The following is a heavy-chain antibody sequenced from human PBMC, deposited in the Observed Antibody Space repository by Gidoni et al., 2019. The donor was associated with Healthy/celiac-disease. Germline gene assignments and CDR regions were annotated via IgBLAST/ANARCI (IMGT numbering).Heavy chain of an antibody. Sequence: EVQLVESGGGLVQHGGSLSLSCSASGFTFSSYWMSWVRQAPGKGLEWVANIKQDGSEKYYVDSVKGRFTISRDNAKNSLYLQMNSLRAEDTAVYYCAREDDSSGYYVDYWGQGTLVTVSS. CDR1: GFTFSSYW. D-gene: IGHD3-22*01. V-gene: IGHV3-7*01. CDR3: AREDDSSGYYVDY. J-gene: IGHJ4*02. CDR2: IKQDGSEK.